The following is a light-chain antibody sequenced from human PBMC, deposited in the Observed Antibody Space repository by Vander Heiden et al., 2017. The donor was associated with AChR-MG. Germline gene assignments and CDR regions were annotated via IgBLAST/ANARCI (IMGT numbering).Light chain of an antibody. CDR1: SSNIGSNY. CDR3: AAWDDSLSGVV. J-gene: IGLJ2*01. V-gene: IGLV1-47*01. Sequence: QSVLTQPPSASGTPGRRVTISCSGSSSNIGSNYVYWYQQLPGTAPKLLIYRNNQRPSGVPDRFSGSKSGTSASLAISGLRSEDEADYYCAAWDDSLSGVVFGGGTKLNGL. CDR2: RNN.